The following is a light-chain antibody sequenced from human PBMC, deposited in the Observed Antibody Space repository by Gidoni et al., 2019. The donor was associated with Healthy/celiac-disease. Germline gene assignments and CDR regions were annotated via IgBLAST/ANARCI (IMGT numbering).Light chain of an antibody. CDR1: QGISNY. CDR2: GAS. CDR3: QQLDSSPYS. V-gene: IGKV1-9*01. J-gene: IGKJ2*03. Sequence: DIQLTQSPSFLSASVGDRVMITCRASQGISNYVAWYQQKPRKAPKLLIYGASTLQSGVPSRFSGRGSGTEFTLTISSLQPEDFATYYCQQLDSSPYSFGQGTKLEIK.